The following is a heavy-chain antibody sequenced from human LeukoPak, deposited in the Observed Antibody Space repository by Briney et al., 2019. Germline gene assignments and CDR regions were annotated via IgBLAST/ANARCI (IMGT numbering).Heavy chain of an antibody. CDR3: ARAPSNYGEREDWFDP. CDR1: GFTFDDYA. Sequence: GRSLRLSCAASGFTFDDYAMHWVRQAPGKGLEWVSGISWNSGSIGYADSVKGRFTISRDNAKNSLYLQMNSLRAEDTAVYYRARAPSNYGEREDWFDPWGQGTLVTVSS. D-gene: IGHD4-17*01. J-gene: IGHJ5*02. V-gene: IGHV3-9*01. CDR2: ISWNSGSI.